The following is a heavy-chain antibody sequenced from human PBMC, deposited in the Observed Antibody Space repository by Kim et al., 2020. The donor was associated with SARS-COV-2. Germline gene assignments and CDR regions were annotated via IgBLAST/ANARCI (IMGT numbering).Heavy chain of an antibody. J-gene: IGHJ4*02. V-gene: IGHV4-34*01. CDR3: ASAGFKAFDY. CDR1: GGSFSGYY. Sequence: SETLSLTCAVYGGSFSGYYWSWIRQPPGKGLEWIGEINHSGSTNYNPSLKSRVTISVDTSKNQFSLKLSSVTAADTAVYYCASAGFKAFDYWGQGTLVT. CDR2: INHSGST.